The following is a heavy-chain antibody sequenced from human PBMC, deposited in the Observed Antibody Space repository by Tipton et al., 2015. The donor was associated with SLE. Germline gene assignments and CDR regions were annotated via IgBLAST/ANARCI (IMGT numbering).Heavy chain of an antibody. D-gene: IGHD3-22*01. J-gene: IGHJ3*02. Sequence: QLVQSGAEVKKPGESLKISCKGSGYRFTSYWIGWVRQMPGKGLEWMGIIYPDDSDTRYSPSFQGQVTISADKSISIVYLQWSSLKASDTAIYYCARRGYYDDSGVFYESAFDIWGPGTFVSVSS. V-gene: IGHV5-51*03. CDR3: ARRGYYDDSGVFYESAFDI. CDR2: IYPDDSDT. CDR1: GYRFTSYW.